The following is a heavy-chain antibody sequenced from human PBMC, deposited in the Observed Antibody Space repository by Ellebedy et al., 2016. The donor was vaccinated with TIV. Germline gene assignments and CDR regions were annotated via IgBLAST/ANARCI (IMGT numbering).Heavy chain of an antibody. CDR2: IYPGASDT. CDR1: GYSFSTYW. V-gene: IGHV5-51*01. CDR3: ARQDYGDFYFDY. J-gene: IGHJ4*02. Sequence: GESLKISCKGSGYSFSTYWIGWVRQMPGKGLEWMGMIYPGASDTRYSPSFQGQVTISADKSINTAYLQWSSLKASDTAMYYCARQDYGDFYFDYWGQGTLVTVSS. D-gene: IGHD4-17*01.